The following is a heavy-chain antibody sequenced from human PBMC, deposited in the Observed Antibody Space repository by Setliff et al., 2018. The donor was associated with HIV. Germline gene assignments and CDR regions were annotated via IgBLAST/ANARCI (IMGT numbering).Heavy chain of an antibody. Sequence: ASVKVSCKASGYTFTSYYMHWVRQAPGQGLEWMAVINPSGSTTYSQNFQGRITVTRDTSTNTVYMDLSSLTSEDTAIYYCVRDLPGPAISSGWMKNLFDPWGQGTLVTVPQ. CDR2: INPSGST. D-gene: IGHD6-19*01. V-gene: IGHV1-46*01. CDR3: VRDLPGPAISSGWMKNLFDP. CDR1: GYTFTSYY. J-gene: IGHJ5*02.